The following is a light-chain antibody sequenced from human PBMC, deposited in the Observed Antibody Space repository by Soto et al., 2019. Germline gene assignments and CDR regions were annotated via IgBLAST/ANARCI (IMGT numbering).Light chain of an antibody. V-gene: IGKV3-15*01. CDR2: GAS. CDR1: QDIVSN. CDR3: QQYNNWPYT. J-gene: IGKJ2*01. Sequence: IVMTQSPVTLSVSPGESATLSCRASQDIVSNVAWYQQRPGQAPRRLIYGASTRATGTPARFSGSGSGPELTLTISSLQSEDFAVYYCQQYNNWPYTVGQGTKLEI.